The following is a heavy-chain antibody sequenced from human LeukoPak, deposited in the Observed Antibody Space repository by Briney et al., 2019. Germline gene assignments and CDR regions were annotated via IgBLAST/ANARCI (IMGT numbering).Heavy chain of an antibody. J-gene: IGHJ4*02. CDR2: ISSSGSTI. CDR1: GFTFSSYE. Sequence: GGSLRLSCAASGFTFSSYEMNWVRQAPGKGLEWVSYISSSGSTIYYADSVKGRFTISRDNAKNSLYLQMNSLRAEDTAVYYCARGAQGVPFSYWGQGTLVTVSS. D-gene: IGHD3-3*01. V-gene: IGHV3-48*03. CDR3: ARGAQGVPFSY.